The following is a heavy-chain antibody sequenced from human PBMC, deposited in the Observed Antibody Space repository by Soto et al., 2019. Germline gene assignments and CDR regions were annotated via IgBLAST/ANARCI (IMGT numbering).Heavy chain of an antibody. CDR1: GFTVSSNY. D-gene: IGHD4-4*01. Sequence: GGSLRLSCAASGFTVSSNYMSWVRQAPGKGLEWVSVIYSGGSTYYADSVKGRFTISRDNSKNTLYLQMNSLRAEDTAVYYCARDGDYSNYNSNYYYGMDVWGQGTTVTVSS. V-gene: IGHV3-53*01. CDR3: ARDGDYSNYNSNYYYGMDV. CDR2: IYSGGST. J-gene: IGHJ6*02.